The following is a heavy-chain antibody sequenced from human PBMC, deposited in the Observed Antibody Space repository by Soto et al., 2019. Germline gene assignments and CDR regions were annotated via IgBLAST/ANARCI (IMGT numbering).Heavy chain of an antibody. Sequence: SVSNAWMNWVRQAPGKGLEWVGSIKSKTDGGTTDYAAPVKGRVTISRDDSKNTVYLQMNSLKTEDTAVYYCTTVRYDSRVPYAFDIWGQGTIVTVSS. CDR3: TTVRYDSRVPYAFDI. J-gene: IGHJ3*02. V-gene: IGHV3-15*07. CDR2: IKSKTDGGTT. D-gene: IGHD3-22*01. CDR1: SVSNAW.